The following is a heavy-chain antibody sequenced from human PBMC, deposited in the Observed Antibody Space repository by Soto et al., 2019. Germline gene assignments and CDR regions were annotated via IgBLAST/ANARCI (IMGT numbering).Heavy chain of an antibody. D-gene: IGHD3-22*01. CDR1: GYTLTELS. CDR3: ATDQDSSGYYFPGAFQI. CDR2: FDPEKGET. V-gene: IGHV1-24*01. J-gene: IGHJ3*02. Sequence: QVQLVQSGAEVKKPGASVRVSCKVSGYTLTELSMHWVRQAPGKGFEWMGGFDPEKGETIYAQKFQGRVTMTEDTSTDTAYMEVSSLRSEDTAVYYCATDQDSSGYYFPGAFQIWGQGTMVTVSS.